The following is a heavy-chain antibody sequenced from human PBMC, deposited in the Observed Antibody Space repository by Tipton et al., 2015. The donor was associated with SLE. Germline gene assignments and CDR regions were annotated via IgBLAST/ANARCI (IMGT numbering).Heavy chain of an antibody. Sequence: TLSLTCSVSGYSISSGYYWGWIRQPPGKGRDWVGKIYHSGSIYQNPSLKGRVTISIDTSKSQFSLKLSSVTASDMAEYYCAGTSSSGWYVIDYWGQGTLVTVSS. J-gene: IGHJ4*02. D-gene: IGHD6-19*01. CDR1: GYSISSGYY. CDR3: AGTSSSGWYVIDY. V-gene: IGHV4-38-2*01. CDR2: IYHSGSI.